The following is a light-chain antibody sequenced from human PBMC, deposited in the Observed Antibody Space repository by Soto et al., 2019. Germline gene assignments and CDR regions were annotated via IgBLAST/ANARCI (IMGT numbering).Light chain of an antibody. CDR1: QSVSSN. V-gene: IGKV3-15*01. CDR3: QQYNNWPLT. J-gene: IGKJ5*01. Sequence: ERVLTKSPATLSVSPGERCTLSCSASQSVSSNLAWYQQKPGQAPRLLIYGASSRATGIPVRFSGSGSGTEFTLTISSLQSEDFAVYYCQQYNNWPLTFGQGTRLEIK. CDR2: GAS.